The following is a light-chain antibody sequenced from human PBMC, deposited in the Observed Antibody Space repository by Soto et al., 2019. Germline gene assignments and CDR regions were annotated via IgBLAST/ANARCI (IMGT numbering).Light chain of an antibody. CDR1: QDFSNY. V-gene: IGKV1-9*01. Sequence: DIQLTQSPSFLSASVGDRVTITCRASQDFSNYLVWYQQKPGKAPKPLIYAASTLQSGVPSRFSGSGSGTEFTLTISSLQPEDFATYYCQQLNSYPLTFGPGTNVDIK. CDR3: QQLNSYPLT. CDR2: AAS. J-gene: IGKJ3*01.